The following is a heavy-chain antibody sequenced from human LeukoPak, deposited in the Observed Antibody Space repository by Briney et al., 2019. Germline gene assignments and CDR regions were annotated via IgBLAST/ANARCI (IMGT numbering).Heavy chain of an antibody. CDR3: AREKRGYYDSSGYPDY. D-gene: IGHD3-22*01. CDR2: ISAYNGNT. V-gene: IGHV1-18*01. Sequence: ASVKVSCKASGYTFTSYGISWVRQAPGQGLEWMGWISAYNGNTNYAQKLQGRVTMTTDTSTSTAYMELRSLRSDDTAVYYCAREKRGYYDSSGYPDYWGQGTLVTVSS. J-gene: IGHJ4*02. CDR1: GYTFTSYG.